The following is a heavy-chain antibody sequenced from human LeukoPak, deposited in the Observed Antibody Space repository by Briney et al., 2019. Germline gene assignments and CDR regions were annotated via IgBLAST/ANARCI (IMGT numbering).Heavy chain of an antibody. V-gene: IGHV1-8*01. CDR2: MNPNSGNT. D-gene: IGHD4/OR15-4a*01. J-gene: IGHJ4*02. CDR3: AGMRDYYGALDY. CDR1: GYTFTRYD. Sequence: GASVKVSCKASGYTFTRYDINWVRQATGQGLEWLGWMNPNSGNTGYAQNLQGRVTMTTDTSTSTAYMELRSLRSDDTAVYYCAGMRDYYGALDYWGQGTLVTVSS.